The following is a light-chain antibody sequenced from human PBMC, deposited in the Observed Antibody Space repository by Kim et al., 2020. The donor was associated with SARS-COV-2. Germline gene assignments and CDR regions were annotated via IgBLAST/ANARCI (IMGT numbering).Light chain of an antibody. J-gene: IGLJ2*01. Sequence: QSVLTQPPSASGTPGQRVTISCSGSSSNIGSNTVNWYHQVPGTAPKLLIYSNNQRASGVPDRFSGSKSGTSASLAISGLQSEDEADYYCAAWDDSLNGQVVFGGGTKLTVL. CDR1: SSNIGSNT. CDR2: SNN. V-gene: IGLV1-44*01. CDR3: AAWDDSLNGQVV.